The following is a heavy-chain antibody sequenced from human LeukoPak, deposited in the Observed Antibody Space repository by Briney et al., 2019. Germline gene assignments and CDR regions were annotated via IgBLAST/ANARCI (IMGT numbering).Heavy chain of an antibody. Sequence: SETLSLTCAVYGGSFSGYYWSWIRQPPGKGLEWIGEISHRGSTNYNPSLKSRVTISVDTSKNQFSLKLSSVTAADTAVYYCARGAPIAAAAVDPWGQGTLVTVSS. J-gene: IGHJ5*02. CDR3: ARGAPIAAAAVDP. V-gene: IGHV4-34*01. D-gene: IGHD6-13*01. CDR1: GGSFSGYY. CDR2: ISHRGST.